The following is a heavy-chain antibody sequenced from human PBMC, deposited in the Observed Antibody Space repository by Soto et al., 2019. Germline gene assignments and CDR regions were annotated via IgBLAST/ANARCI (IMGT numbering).Heavy chain of an antibody. Sequence: QVQLQESGPGLVKPSETLSLTCTVSGVSISNNYWSWIRQPPGKGLEWIGYTYYNGNTNYSPSPKSRVTMSVDPSRNQISLKLTTVTAADTAVYYCTRANWYSEYWGQGTLVTVSS. CDR1: GVSISNNY. D-gene: IGHD7-27*01. CDR2: TYYNGNT. CDR3: TRANWYSEY. V-gene: IGHV4-59*01. J-gene: IGHJ4*02.